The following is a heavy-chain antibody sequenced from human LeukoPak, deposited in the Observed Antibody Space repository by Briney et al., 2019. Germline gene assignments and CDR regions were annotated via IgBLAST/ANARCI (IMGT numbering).Heavy chain of an antibody. CDR3: AREDRPGHFDY. V-gene: IGHV6-1*01. Sequence: SQTLSLTCAISGDRVFSNTVAWNWIRQSPSRGLEWLGRTYYRSKWFNDYAVSLKGRVTVSPDTSKNQFSLQLSSVTPEDTAVYYCAREDRPGHFDYWGQGTLVTVSS. CDR2: TYYRSKWFN. J-gene: IGHJ4*02. CDR1: GDRVFSNTVA.